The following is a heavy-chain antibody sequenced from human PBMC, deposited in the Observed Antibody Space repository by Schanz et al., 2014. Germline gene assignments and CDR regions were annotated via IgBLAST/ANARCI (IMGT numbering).Heavy chain of an antibody. J-gene: IGHJ2*01. Sequence: EVQLVESGGGLVQPGGSLRLSCTASGFTFSSYSMNWVRQAPGKGLEWVSVISWNSGTIGYADSVKGRFTISRDNTKNSLCLQLNSLRADDTAVYYCARNRGSGGQNWYFDLWGRGTLVTVSS. V-gene: IGHV3-48*04. CDR2: ISWNSGTI. D-gene: IGHD1-26*01. CDR3: ARNRGSGGQNWYFDL. CDR1: GFTFSSYS.